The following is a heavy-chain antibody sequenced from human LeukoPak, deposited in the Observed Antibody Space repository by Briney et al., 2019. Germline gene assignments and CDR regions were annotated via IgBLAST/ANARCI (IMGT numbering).Heavy chain of an antibody. CDR3: ARVYRASSSILFDI. CDR1: GGSISSGGYY. Sequence: SETLSLTCTVSGGSISSGGYYWSWIRQHPGKGLEWIGYIYYSGSTYYNPSLKSRVTISVDTSKNQFSLKLSSVAAADTAVYYCARVYRASSSILFDIWGQGTMVTFFS. J-gene: IGHJ3*02. D-gene: IGHD3-16*02. V-gene: IGHV4-31*03. CDR2: IYYSGST.